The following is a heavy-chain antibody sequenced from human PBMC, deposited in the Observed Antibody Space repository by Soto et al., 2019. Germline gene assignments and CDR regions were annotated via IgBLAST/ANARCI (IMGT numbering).Heavy chain of an antibody. Sequence: SETLSLTCSVSVVSVSDKTYYWSWIRQPPGKRLEWIGYVYYSGTTNYNPSLKSRVTISVDLSKNRFPLRLSSVTTADTALYYCARTTAVLNTTRYPYFSDYWGEGTLVTVSS. CDR3: ARTTAVLNTTRYPYFSDY. CDR1: VVSVSDKTYY. CDR2: VYYSGTT. D-gene: IGHD3-22*01. V-gene: IGHV4-61*01. J-gene: IGHJ4*02.